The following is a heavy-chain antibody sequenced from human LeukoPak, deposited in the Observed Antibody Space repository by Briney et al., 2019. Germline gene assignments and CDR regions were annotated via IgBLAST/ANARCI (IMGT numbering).Heavy chain of an antibody. CDR2: IIPIFGIA. V-gene: IGHV1-69*04. Sequence: SVKFSCKASGGTFSSYAICWVRQAPGQGLEWMGRIIPIFGIANYAQKFQGRVTITADKSTSTAYMELSSLRSEDTAVYYCARGYSGYDYGYFDYWGQGTLVTVSS. CDR1: GGTFSSYA. CDR3: ARGYSGYDYGYFDY. D-gene: IGHD5-12*01. J-gene: IGHJ4*02.